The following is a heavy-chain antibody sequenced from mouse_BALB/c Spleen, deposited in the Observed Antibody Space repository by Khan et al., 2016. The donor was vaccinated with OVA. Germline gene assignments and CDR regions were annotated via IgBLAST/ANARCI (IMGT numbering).Heavy chain of an antibody. J-gene: IGHJ2*01. D-gene: IGHD1-1*01. CDR3: ALYGSRGDY. CDR1: GFTFSNYW. CDR2: ILPGSGDT. Sequence: VQLPESGAELMKPGASVKISCKATGFTFSNYWIEWVKQRPGHGLEWIGQILPGSGDTNYNEKFEGKATFTADTSSNTAYMQLSSLTSEDSAVYYCALYGSRGDYWGQGTTLTVSS. V-gene: IGHV1-9*01.